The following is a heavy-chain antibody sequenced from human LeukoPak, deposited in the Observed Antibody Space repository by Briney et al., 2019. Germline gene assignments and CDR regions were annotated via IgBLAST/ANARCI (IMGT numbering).Heavy chain of an antibody. V-gene: IGHV3-48*03. Sequence: GGSLRLSCAASGFTFSSYAMNWVRRAPGKGLEWIAYLSSSGSAFSYADSVKGRFTIARDNAKNSVYLEMNSLRADDTAVYYCARSARLMKGVVEVTALDDWGQGTLVTVSS. J-gene: IGHJ4*02. CDR1: GFTFSSYA. CDR3: ARSARLMKGVVEVTALDD. CDR2: LSSSGSAF. D-gene: IGHD3-3*01.